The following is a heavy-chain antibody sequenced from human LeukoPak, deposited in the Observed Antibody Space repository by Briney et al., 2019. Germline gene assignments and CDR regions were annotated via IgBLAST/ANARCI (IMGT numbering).Heavy chain of an antibody. J-gene: IGHJ4*02. CDR1: GFTFSSYA. CDR3: ARSRSSWYFDY. Sequence: GGSLRLSCAASGFTFSSYAMSWVRQAPGKGLEWVSAISGSGGSTYYADSVKGRFTISRDNAKNSLYLQMNSLRAEDTAVYYCARSRSSWYFDYWGQGTLVTVSS. D-gene: IGHD6-13*01. V-gene: IGHV3-23*01. CDR2: ISGSGGST.